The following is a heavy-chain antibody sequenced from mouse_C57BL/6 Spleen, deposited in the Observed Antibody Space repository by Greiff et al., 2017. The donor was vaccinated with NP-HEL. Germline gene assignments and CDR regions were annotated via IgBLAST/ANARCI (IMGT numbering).Heavy chain of an antibody. J-gene: IGHJ3*01. V-gene: IGHV1-55*01. CDR1: GYTFTSYW. Sequence: VQLQQSGAELVKPGASVKMSCKASGYTFTSYWITWVKQRPGQGLEWIGDIYPGSGSTNYNEKFKSKATLTVDTSSSTAYMQLSSLTSEDSAVYYWSSWCSSGYVAWFAYWGQGTLVTVSA. CDR3: SSWCSSGYVAWFAY. CDR2: IYPGSGST. D-gene: IGHD3-2*02.